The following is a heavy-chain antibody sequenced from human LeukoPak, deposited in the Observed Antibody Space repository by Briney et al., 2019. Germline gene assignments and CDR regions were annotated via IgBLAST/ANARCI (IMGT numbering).Heavy chain of an antibody. D-gene: IGHD3-3*01. Sequence: WGSLRLSCAASGFTFSNAWMSWVRQAPGKGLEWVGRIKSKTDGGTTDYAAPVKGRFTISRDDSKNTLYQQMNSLKTEDTAVYYCTAVGLYDFWSGYYVPPHYMDVWGKGTTVTVSS. CDR2: IKSKTDGGTT. CDR1: GFTFSNAW. J-gene: IGHJ6*03. CDR3: TAVGLYDFWSGYYVPPHYMDV. V-gene: IGHV3-15*01.